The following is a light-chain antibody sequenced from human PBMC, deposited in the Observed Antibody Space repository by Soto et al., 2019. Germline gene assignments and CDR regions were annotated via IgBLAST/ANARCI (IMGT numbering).Light chain of an antibody. J-gene: IGKJ2*01. CDR2: KAT. CDR3: QRYSDYQYI. V-gene: IGKV1-5*03. CDR1: QSITTW. Sequence: DIQMTQSPSTLSASVGDRVTITCRASQSITTWLAWYQQKPGKAPKLLIYKATNLQSGVPSRFSGSGSGTEFSLTISSLQPDDFATYDCQRYSDYQYIFGQGTKLEIK.